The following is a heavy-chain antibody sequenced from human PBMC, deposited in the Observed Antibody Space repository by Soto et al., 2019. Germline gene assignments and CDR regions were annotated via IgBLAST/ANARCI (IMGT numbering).Heavy chain of an antibody. CDR1: GFTFRDYY. Sequence: QVHLVESGGGLVRPGGSLRLSCEASGFTFRDYYMTWFRQAPGKGLEWLSYIDSSTKYTNYADSVKGRFTISRDNAKNSPYLQMNSLRADDTAVYYCAREYYYTMDVWGQGTMVTVSS. CDR2: IDSSTKYT. CDR3: AREYYYTMDV. V-gene: IGHV3-11*05. J-gene: IGHJ6*02.